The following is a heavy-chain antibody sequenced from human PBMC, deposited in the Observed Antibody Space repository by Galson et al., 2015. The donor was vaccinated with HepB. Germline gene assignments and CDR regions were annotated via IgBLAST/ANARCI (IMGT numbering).Heavy chain of an antibody. CDR2: ISPSGNT. CDR3: ARRARGKSLYQLARKQYYYYYIDV. J-gene: IGHJ6*03. D-gene: IGHD2/OR15-2a*01. CDR1: GGSFNDYS. Sequence: LSLTCAVYGGSFNDYSWNWIRQSPLKGLAWLGEISPSGNTNYNPSLQGRLTISVDTSKNQFSLELRSVGAADTAVYYCARRARGKSLYQLARKQYYYYYIDVWGKGTTLTVS. V-gene: IGHV4-34*01.